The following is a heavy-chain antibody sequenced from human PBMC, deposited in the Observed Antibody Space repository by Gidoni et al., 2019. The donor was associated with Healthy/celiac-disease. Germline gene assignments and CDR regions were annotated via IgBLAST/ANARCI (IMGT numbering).Heavy chain of an antibody. CDR1: GFPFSSYS. CDR3: ARVGPPGALDY. CDR2: ISSSSSYI. Sequence: EVQLVESGGGLVKPGGSLRLSCAASGFPFSSYSMNWVRQAPGKGLEWFSSISSSSSYIYYADSVKGRFTISRDNAKNSLYLQMNSLRAEDTAVYYCARVGPPGALDYWGQGTLVTVSS. D-gene: IGHD1-26*01. J-gene: IGHJ4*02. V-gene: IGHV3-21*01.